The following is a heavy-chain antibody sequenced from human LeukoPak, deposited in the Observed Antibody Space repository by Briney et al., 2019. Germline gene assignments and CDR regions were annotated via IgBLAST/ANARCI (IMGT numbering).Heavy chain of an antibody. CDR2: IRYDGSNK. CDR1: GFTFSSYG. V-gene: IGHV3-30*02. J-gene: IGHJ4*02. CDR3: AKLATVTTAFDY. Sequence: GGSLRLSCAASGFTFSSYGMHWVRQAPGKGLEWVAFIRYDGSNKYYADSVKGRFTISRDNSKNTLYLQMNSLRAEDTAVHYCAKLATVTTAFDYWGQGTLVTVSS. D-gene: IGHD4-17*01.